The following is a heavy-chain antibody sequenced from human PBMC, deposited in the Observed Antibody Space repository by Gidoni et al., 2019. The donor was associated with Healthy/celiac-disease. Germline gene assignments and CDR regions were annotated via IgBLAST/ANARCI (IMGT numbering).Heavy chain of an antibody. J-gene: IGHJ5*02. CDR1: GGTFRSSP. D-gene: IGHD3-10*01. V-gene: IGHV1-69*01. Sequence: QVQLVLSGAAVKKPGSSVKVSCKASGGTFRSSPLIWVRQAPGQGLEWMGGIIPIFGTANYAQKFQGRVTITADESTSTAYMELSSLRSEDTAVYYCARELGRSHPMVRGVVNWFDPWGQGTLVTVSS. CDR2: IIPIFGTA. CDR3: ARELGRSHPMVRGVVNWFDP.